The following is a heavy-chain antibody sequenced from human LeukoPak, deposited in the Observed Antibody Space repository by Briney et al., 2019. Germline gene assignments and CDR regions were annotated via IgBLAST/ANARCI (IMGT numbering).Heavy chain of an antibody. D-gene: IGHD2-21*01. Sequence: ASVKVSCKASGYTFTSYDINWVRQATGQGLEWMGWMNPNSGNTGYAQKFQGRVTMTRSTSISTAYMELSSLRFEDTAVYYCTRSVRNGHIDFWGQGTLVTVSS. CDR3: TRSVRNGHIDF. V-gene: IGHV1-8*01. J-gene: IGHJ4*02. CDR2: MNPNSGNT. CDR1: GYTFTSYD.